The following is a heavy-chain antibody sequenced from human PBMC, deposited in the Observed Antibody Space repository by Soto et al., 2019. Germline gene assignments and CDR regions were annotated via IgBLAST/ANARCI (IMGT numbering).Heavy chain of an antibody. CDR3: AKNILFGSGPKDY. CDR1: GFTFSNYA. CDR2: ISGGGGST. D-gene: IGHD3-10*01. J-gene: IGHJ4*02. V-gene: IGHV3-23*01. Sequence: EVQVLDSGGDLVQSGGSLRLSCAASGFTFSNYAMSWVRQAPGMGLEWVSLISGGGGSTYYADSVKGRFTISRDNSKNTLYLQMNSLGAEDTAVYYCAKNILFGSGPKDYWGQGTLVTVSS.